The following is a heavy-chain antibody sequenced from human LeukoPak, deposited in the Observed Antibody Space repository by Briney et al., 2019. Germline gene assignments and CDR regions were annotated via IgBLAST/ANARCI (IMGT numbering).Heavy chain of an antibody. J-gene: IGHJ4*02. D-gene: IGHD2-2*01. V-gene: IGHV1-69*13. CDR1: GDTFTSYS. CDR2: IIPIFGTT. CDR3: ARAPSVTAPRDSDIVIIPAALDY. Sequence: SVKVSCKATGDTFTSYSISWVRQAPGQGLQWMGGIIPIFGTTNYAQKFQGRVTISADDSTRTVYMEVSSLRSEDTAVYYCARAPSVTAPRDSDIVIIPAALDYWGQGTLVTVSS.